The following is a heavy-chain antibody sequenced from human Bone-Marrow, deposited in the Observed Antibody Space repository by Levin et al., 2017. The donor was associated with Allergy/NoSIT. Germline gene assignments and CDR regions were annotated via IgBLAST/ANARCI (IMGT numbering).Heavy chain of an antibody. Sequence: GGSLRLSCAASGFTFSSYGMHWVRQAPGKGLEWVAVIWYDGSNKYYADSVKGRFTISRDNSKNTLYLQMNSLRAEDTAVYYCARDPVLGYYYGSGSYYYYDYMDGWGKGTTVTVSS. CDR2: IWYDGSNK. V-gene: IGHV3-33*01. CDR3: ARDPVLGYYYGSGSYYYYDYMDG. D-gene: IGHD3-10*01. CDR1: GFTFSSYG. J-gene: IGHJ6*03.